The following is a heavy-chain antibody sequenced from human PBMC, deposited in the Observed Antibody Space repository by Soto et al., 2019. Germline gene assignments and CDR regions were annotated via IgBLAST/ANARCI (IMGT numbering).Heavy chain of an antibody. CDR1: GYTFTSYF. Sequence: ASVKGSCNASGYTFTSYFISWVRQAPGQGLEWMGWISAHNGNKKYAQKLQGRVTMTTDTSTSTAYMELRSLRSDDTAVYYCAREPNYFDYWGQGTLVTVSS. CDR3: AREPNYFDY. CDR2: ISAHNGNK. J-gene: IGHJ4*02. V-gene: IGHV1-18*01.